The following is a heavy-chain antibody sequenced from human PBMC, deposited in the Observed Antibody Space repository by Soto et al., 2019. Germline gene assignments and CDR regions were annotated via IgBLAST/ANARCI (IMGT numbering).Heavy chain of an antibody. Sequence: QVTVKESGPVLVKPTETLTLTCTVSAFSLSNAALGVSWIRQPPGKALEWLAHIFSNDEKSYSTSLKTRHAMSQDTSTRQVVLTMSHMAPVDTATYFCASTDTTSWSWFDPCGQGTLVTVSS. V-gene: IGHV2-26*04. J-gene: IGHJ5*02. CDR2: IFSNDEK. D-gene: IGHD6-13*01. CDR3: ASTDTTSWSWFDP. CDR1: AFSLSNAALG.